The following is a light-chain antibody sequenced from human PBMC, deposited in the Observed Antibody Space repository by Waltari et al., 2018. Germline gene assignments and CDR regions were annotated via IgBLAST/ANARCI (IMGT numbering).Light chain of an antibody. Sequence: DIVMTQSPDSLAVSLGERATINCKSSQSVLYSSNNKNSLSWYQQKPGQPPKLPIYGASTRECGVPDRFSGSGSGTDFTLTISSLQAEDVAVYYCHQYYNTPFTFGPGTKVDIK. CDR2: GAS. CDR1: QSVLYSSNNKNS. J-gene: IGKJ3*01. V-gene: IGKV4-1*01. CDR3: HQYYNTPFT.